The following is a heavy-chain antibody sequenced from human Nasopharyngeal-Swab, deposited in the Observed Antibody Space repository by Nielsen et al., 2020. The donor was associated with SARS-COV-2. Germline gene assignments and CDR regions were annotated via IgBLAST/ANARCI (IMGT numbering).Heavy chain of an antibody. Sequence: GSLRLSCAIYGGSFSYYYWHCIRQSLGQGLVWTGQVNQSGTTNYHASLKSRVTISVDTYKNHFSLKLTSVTDADTAVYYCAKGDRGDIRYGFDFWGQGTLVTVTS. CDR2: VNQSGTT. J-gene: IGHJ4*02. CDR3: AKGDRGDIRYGFDF. CDR1: GGSFSYYY. D-gene: IGHD2-15*01. V-gene: IGHV4-34*01.